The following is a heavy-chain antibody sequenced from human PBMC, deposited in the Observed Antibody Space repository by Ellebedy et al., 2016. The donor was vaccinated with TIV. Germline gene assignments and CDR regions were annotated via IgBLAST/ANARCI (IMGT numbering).Heavy chain of an antibody. Sequence: SETLSLXCTVSGGSISSYYWSWIRQPAGKGLEWIGRIYTSGSTNYNPSLKSRVTMSVDTSKNQFSLKLSSVTAADTAVYYCARGNYDILTANYFDYWGQGTLVTVSS. CDR3: ARGNYDILTANYFDY. J-gene: IGHJ4*02. CDR1: GGSISSYY. D-gene: IGHD3-9*01. CDR2: IYTSGST. V-gene: IGHV4-4*07.